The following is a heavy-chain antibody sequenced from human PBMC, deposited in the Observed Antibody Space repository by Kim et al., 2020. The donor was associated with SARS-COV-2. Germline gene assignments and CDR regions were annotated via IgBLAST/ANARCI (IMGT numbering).Heavy chain of an antibody. CDR3: ARGRNWFDP. CDR2: NT. Sequence: NTNYAQKLQGRVTMTTDTSTSTAYMELRSLRSDDTAVYYCARGRNWFDPWGQGTLVTVSS. J-gene: IGHJ5*02. V-gene: IGHV1-18*01.